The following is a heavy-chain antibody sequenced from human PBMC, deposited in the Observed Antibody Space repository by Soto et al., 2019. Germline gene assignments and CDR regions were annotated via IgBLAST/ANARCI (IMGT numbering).Heavy chain of an antibody. Sequence: GGSLRLSCTASGFTFGDFAMNWFRQAPGKGLEWVGFIRSKNNGGTTEYAASLEGRFTISREDSRSIAYLAMNSPKTEDTAVYYCSRDRGCTSTSCYAYYYHYYMDVWGRGTTVTVSS. V-gene: IGHV3-49*03. CDR1: GFTFGDFA. J-gene: IGHJ6*03. D-gene: IGHD2-2*01. CDR2: IRSKNNGGTT. CDR3: SRDRGCTSTSCYAYYYHYYMDV.